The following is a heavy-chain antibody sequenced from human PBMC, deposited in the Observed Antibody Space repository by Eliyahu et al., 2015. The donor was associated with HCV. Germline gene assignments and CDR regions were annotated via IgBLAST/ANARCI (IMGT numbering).Heavy chain of an antibody. D-gene: IGHD6-13*01. CDR1: XGSISSYS. Sequence: QVQLQESGPGLVKPSETLSLTXTVSXGSISSYSWXWIRQPAGKGLEWIGRIYTSGSTNYNPSLKSRVTMSVDTSKNQFSLKLSSVTAADTAVYYCARDLAAAGSPDYWGQGTLVTVSS. CDR3: ARDLAAAGSPDY. CDR2: IYTSGST. V-gene: IGHV4-4*07. J-gene: IGHJ4*02.